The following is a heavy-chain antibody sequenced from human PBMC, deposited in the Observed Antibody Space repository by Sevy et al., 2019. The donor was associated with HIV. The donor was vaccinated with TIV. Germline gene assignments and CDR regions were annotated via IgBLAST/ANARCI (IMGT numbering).Heavy chain of an antibody. CDR3: ARVPTYGSVTYFLDY. CDR2: IRNKANSDTT. Sequence: GGSLRLSCAASGFTFSDHYMDWVRQAPGKGLEWVGRIRNKANSDTTEYAASVKGRFTISRDDSKNSLYLQMNSLKTEDPAVYYCARVPTYGSVTYFLDYWGQGSLVTVSS. CDR1: GFTFSDHY. D-gene: IGHD3-10*01. J-gene: IGHJ4*02. V-gene: IGHV3-72*01.